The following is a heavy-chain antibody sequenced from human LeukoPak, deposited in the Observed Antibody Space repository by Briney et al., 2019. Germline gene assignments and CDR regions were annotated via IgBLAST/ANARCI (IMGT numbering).Heavy chain of an antibody. Sequence: GGSLRLSCAASGFTFSSYAMSWVRQAPGKGLEWGSAISGSGGSTYYADSVKGRFTISRDNSKNTLYLQMNSLRAEDTAVYYCAKDGYCSSTSCYNYYFDYWGQGTLVTVSS. V-gene: IGHV3-23*01. CDR2: ISGSGGST. D-gene: IGHD2-2*03. CDR3: AKDGYCSSTSCYNYYFDY. CDR1: GFTFSSYA. J-gene: IGHJ4*02.